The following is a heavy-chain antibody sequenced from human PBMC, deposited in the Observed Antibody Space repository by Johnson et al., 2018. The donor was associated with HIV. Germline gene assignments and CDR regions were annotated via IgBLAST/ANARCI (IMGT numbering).Heavy chain of an antibody. J-gene: IGHJ3*02. CDR2: ISYDGSNK. CDR1: GFTFSSYA. D-gene: IGHD3-22*01. Sequence: QVQLVESGGGVVQPGRSLRLSCAASGFTFSSYAMHWVRQAPGKGLEWVAVISYDGSNKYYADSVKGRFTIHRDNSKNTLYLQMNSLRAEDTAVYYCARDIREYYYDTSGRSHSDAFDIWGQGTMVTVSS. V-gene: IGHV3-30-3*01. CDR3: ARDIREYYYDTSGRSHSDAFDI.